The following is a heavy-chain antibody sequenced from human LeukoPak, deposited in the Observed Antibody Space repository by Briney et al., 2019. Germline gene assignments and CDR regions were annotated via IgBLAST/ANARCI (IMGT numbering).Heavy chain of an antibody. Sequence: PSETLSLTCTVSGGSLSIYYWSWIRQPPEKGREWIGYIYYRGSTSYNPSLRSRVTISVDTSKNQFSLKLSSVTAADTAVYYCARCIGSSSFARWFDPWGQGTLVTVSS. D-gene: IGHD6-6*01. V-gene: IGHV4-59*01. CDR3: ARCIGSSSFARWFDP. CDR1: GGSLSIYY. CDR2: IYYRGST. J-gene: IGHJ5*02.